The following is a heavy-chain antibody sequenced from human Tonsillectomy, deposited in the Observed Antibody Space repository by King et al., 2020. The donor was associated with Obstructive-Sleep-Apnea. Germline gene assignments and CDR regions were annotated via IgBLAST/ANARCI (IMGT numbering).Heavy chain of an antibody. J-gene: IGHJ5*02. CDR3: AKEGIRTDGGDAIDR. CDR1: GFAFSRYT. V-gene: IGHV3-23*04. D-gene: IGHD3-16*01. CDR2: ITGPTATT. Sequence: VQLVESGGGSVQSGGSLSLSCAASGFAFSRYTMSWVRQAPGKGLEWVSTITGPTATTYYADPAKGRFTISRDNSKNTVFLHMSGLRAEDTAIYYCAKEGIRTDGGDAIDRWGRGTLVTVSS.